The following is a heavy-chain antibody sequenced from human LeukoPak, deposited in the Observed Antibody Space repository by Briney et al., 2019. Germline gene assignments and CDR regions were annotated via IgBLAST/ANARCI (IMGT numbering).Heavy chain of an antibody. CDR3: ARGKSWFGVGPNKNWFDP. CDR1: GGSISSSSYY. V-gene: IGHV4-39*07. D-gene: IGHD3-10*01. Sequence: SETLSLTCTVSGGSISSSSYYWGWIRQPPGKGLEWIGSIYYSGSTNYNPSLKSRVTISVDTSKNQFSLKLSSVTAADTAVYYCARGKSWFGVGPNKNWFDPWGQGTLVTVSS. J-gene: IGHJ5*02. CDR2: IYYSGST.